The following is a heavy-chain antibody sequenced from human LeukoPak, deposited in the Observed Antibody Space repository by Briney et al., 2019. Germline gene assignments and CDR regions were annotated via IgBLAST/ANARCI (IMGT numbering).Heavy chain of an antibody. J-gene: IGHJ4*02. V-gene: IGHV3-13*01. CDR1: GFTFSAYD. CDR3: ARGLPGGFDY. CDR2: ISTAGDT. Sequence: GGSLRLSCAASGFTFSAYDMHWVRQATGKGLEWVAGISTAGDTYYPGSVKGRFTVSRENAKNSLYLQMNSLRAGDTAVYYCARGLPGGFDYWGQGTLVTVSS. D-gene: IGHD5-18*01.